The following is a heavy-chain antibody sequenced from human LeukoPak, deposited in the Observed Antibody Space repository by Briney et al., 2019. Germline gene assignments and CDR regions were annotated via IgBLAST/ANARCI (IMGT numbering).Heavy chain of an antibody. D-gene: IGHD2-15*01. J-gene: IGHJ5*02. Sequence: RASVKVSCKASGYTFTSYGISWVRQAPGQGLEWMGWISAYNGNTNYAQKLQGRVTMTTDTSTSTAYMELRSLRSDDTAVYYCARFQHCSGGSCYSDPWGQGTLVTVSS. CDR3: ARFQHCSGGSCYSDP. CDR1: GYTFTSYG. V-gene: IGHV1-18*01. CDR2: ISAYNGNT.